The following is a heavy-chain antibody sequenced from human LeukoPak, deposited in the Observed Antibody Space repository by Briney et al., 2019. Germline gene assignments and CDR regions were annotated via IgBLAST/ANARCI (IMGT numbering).Heavy chain of an antibody. CDR3: AELGITMIGGV. CDR2: ISSSGSTI. V-gene: IGHV3-48*03. CDR1: GFSFSRYE. J-gene: IGHJ6*04. D-gene: IGHD3-10*02. Sequence: GGSLRLSCAASGFSFSRYEMNWVRQAPGKGLEWVSYISSSGSTIYYADSVKGRFTISRDNAKNSLYPQMNSLRAEDTAVYYCAELGITMIGGVWGKGTAVTISS.